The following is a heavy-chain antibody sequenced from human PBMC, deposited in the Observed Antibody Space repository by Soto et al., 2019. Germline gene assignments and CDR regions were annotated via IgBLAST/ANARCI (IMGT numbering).Heavy chain of an antibody. CDR1: GFTFSSYA. CDR3: AKTDKTGTTSFAGLGSFDY. Sequence: GGSLRLSCAASGFTFSSYAMSWVRQAPGKGLEWVSAISGSGGSTYYADSVKGRFTISRDNSKNTLYLQMNSLRAEDTAVYYCAKTDKTGTTSFAGLGSFDYWGQGTLVTVSS. V-gene: IGHV3-23*01. CDR2: ISGSGGST. J-gene: IGHJ4*02. D-gene: IGHD1-7*01.